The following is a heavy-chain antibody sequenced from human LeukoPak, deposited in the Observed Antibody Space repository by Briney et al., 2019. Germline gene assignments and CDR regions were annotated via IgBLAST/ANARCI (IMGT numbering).Heavy chain of an antibody. Sequence: GGSLRLSCAASGFTFNSYEMNWVRQAPGKGLEWVSYISNSGSTLYYADSVKGRFTISIDNAKNSLYLQMNSLRAEDTAVYYCARDQNDYVWGSYRDWGQGTLVTVSS. CDR2: ISNSGSTL. D-gene: IGHD3-16*02. J-gene: IGHJ4*02. CDR1: GFTFNSYE. V-gene: IGHV3-48*03. CDR3: ARDQNDYVWGSYRD.